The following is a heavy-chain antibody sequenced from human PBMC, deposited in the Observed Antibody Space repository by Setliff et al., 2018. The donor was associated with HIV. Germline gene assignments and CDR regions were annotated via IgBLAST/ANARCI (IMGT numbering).Heavy chain of an antibody. CDR2: MNPADFYT. J-gene: IGHJ4*02. CDR3: ARHTRGGSYYGVDY. V-gene: IGHV5-10-1*01. Sequence: GESLTISCKGSGYTFSNYYITWVRQVPGKGLEWMGRMNPADFYTDYSPSFQGHVTISVDKSIGTAYLEWSSLKASDTAMYYCARHTRGGSYYGVDYWGQGTLVTVS. D-gene: IGHD1-26*01. CDR1: GYTFSNYY.